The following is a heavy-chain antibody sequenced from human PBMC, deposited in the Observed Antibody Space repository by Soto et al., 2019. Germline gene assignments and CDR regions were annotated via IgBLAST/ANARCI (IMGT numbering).Heavy chain of an antibody. D-gene: IGHD1-1*01. J-gene: IGHJ4*02. Sequence: ASETLSLTCSVSGGSISTVGHYWTWIRQPPGKGLEWIGSIYQTGSTYYSKSLRSRLTMSVDTYKSQVSLRLSSVTDADKAVYYCARATGTLRSRNCDYWGQGSLVTAPQ. CDR2: IYQTGST. CDR1: GGSISTVGHY. CDR3: ARATGTLRSRNCDY. V-gene: IGHV4-31*03.